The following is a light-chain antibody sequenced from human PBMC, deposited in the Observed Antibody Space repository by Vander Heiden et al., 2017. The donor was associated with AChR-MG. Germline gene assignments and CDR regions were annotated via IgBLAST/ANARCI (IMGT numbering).Light chain of an antibody. CDR2: EGS. V-gene: IGLV2-23*01. Sequence: QSALTQPAPVSWSPGPSIPISCTGTSSDVGGYTLVYWYQQHPGKAPKLMIYEGSKRPSGVPHRFSASKSGKTASLTISGLQAEDEAEYYCCSYARSSVYVFGTGTKVKVL. CDR1: SSDVGGYTL. CDR3: CSYARSSVYV. J-gene: IGLJ1*01.